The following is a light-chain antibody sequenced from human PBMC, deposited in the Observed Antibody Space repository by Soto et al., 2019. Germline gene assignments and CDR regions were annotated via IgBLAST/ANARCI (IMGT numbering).Light chain of an antibody. V-gene: IGKV1-5*03. Sequence: DIHMTQSPSSLSASVGYRFTITCRARQTISSWLAWYQQKPGKAPKLLIYKASTLKSGVPSRFRGSGSGTEFTLTISSLQPDDFETYYCQHYNSYSEAFGQGTKVDIK. CDR3: QHYNSYSEA. CDR2: KAS. J-gene: IGKJ1*01. CDR1: QTISSW.